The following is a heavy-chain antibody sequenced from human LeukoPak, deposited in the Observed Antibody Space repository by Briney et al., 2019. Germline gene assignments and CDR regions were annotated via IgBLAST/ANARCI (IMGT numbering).Heavy chain of an antibody. J-gene: IGHJ4*02. CDR3: AKAGVYDILTGYLYYFDY. D-gene: IGHD3-9*01. Sequence: GRSLRLSCAASGFTFSSYAMSWVRQAPGKGLEWVSGISGSGGSTYYADSMKGRFTISRDNSKNTLYLQMNSLRAEDTAVYYCAKAGVYDILTGYLYYFDYWGQGTLVTVSS. V-gene: IGHV3-23*01. CDR1: GFTFSSYA. CDR2: ISGSGGST.